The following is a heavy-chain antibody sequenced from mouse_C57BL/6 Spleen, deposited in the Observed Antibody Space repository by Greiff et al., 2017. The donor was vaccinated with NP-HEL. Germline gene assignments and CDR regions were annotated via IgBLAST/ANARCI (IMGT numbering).Heavy chain of an antibody. CDR1: GFTFSSYA. V-gene: IGHV5-4*01. Sequence: EVMLVESGGGLVKPGGSLKLSCAASGFTFSSYAMSWVRQTPEKRLEWVATISDGGSYTYYPDNVKGRFTISRDNAKNNLYLQMSHLKSEDTAMYYCARERTGTRAMDYWGQGTSVTVSS. D-gene: IGHD4-1*01. J-gene: IGHJ4*01. CDR3: ARERTGTRAMDY. CDR2: ISDGGSYT.